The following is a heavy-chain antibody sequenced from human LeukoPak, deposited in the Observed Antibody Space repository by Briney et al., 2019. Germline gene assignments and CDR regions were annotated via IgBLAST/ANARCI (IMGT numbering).Heavy chain of an antibody. J-gene: IGHJ4*02. CDR1: GFTFSSYS. CDR2: ISSSSSYI. Sequence: PGGSLRLSCAASGFTFSSYSMNWVRQALGKGLEWVSSISSSSSYIYYADSVKGRFTISRDNAKNSLYLQMNSLRAEDTAVYYCARETFWSGYPFDYWGQGTLVTVSS. CDR3: ARETFWSGYPFDY. V-gene: IGHV3-21*01. D-gene: IGHD3-3*01.